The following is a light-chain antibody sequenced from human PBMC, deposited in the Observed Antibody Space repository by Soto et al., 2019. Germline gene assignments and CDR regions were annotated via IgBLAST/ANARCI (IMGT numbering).Light chain of an antibody. V-gene: IGKV1-39*01. CDR1: QSISSY. J-gene: IGKJ4*01. CDR3: QQSYSTLT. Sequence: DIQMTQSPSSLSASVGDRVTITCRASQSISSYLNWYQQKPGKAPKLLIYAASSLQSGVPSRFSGSGSGTDFTLTISSLQPEDFATYYCQQSYSTLTFGGGTNVDI. CDR2: AAS.